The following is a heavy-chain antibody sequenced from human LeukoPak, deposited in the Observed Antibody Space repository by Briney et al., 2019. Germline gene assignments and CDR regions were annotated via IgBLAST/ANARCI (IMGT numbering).Heavy chain of an antibody. CDR2: ISSSRSYI. CDR3: ARDVHYDFWTGYYSTWPLGY. D-gene: IGHD3-3*01. CDR1: GFTFSSYS. J-gene: IGHJ4*02. Sequence: GGSLRLSCAASGFTFSSYSMNWVRQAPGEGLEWVSSISSSRSYIYYADSVRGRFTVSRDNAKNSLYLQMNSLRAEDTAVYYCARDVHYDFWTGYYSTWPLGYWGQGPLVTVSS. V-gene: IGHV3-21*01.